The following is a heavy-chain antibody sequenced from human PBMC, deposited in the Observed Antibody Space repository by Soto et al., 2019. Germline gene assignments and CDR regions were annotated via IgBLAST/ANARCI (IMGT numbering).Heavy chain of an antibody. CDR3: ARGRNPIDY. D-gene: IGHD2-15*01. V-gene: IGHV1-18*01. CDR1: GYTFTNFG. CDR2: ISAYNGNT. J-gene: IGHJ4*02. Sequence: QVQLVQSGAEVKKPGASVKVSCKASGYTFTNFGISWVRQAPGQGLEWMGWISAYNGNTNYAQKFQGRVTMTTDTSTSTASMAVRSLRFDDTAVYYCARGRNPIDYWGQGTLVTVSS.